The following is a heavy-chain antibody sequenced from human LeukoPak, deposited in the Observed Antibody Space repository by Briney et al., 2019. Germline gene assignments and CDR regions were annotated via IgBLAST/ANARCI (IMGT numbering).Heavy chain of an antibody. Sequence: GESLKISCKGSGYIFTSYWIGWVRQMPGKGLEWMGIIYPGDSDTRYSPSFQGQVTISADKSISTAYLQWSSLKASDTAMYYCARGAFNYDFWSGYREGYYFDYWGQGTLVTVSS. V-gene: IGHV5-51*01. CDR2: IYPGDSDT. J-gene: IGHJ4*02. D-gene: IGHD3-3*01. CDR1: GYIFTSYW. CDR3: ARGAFNYDFWSGYREGYYFDY.